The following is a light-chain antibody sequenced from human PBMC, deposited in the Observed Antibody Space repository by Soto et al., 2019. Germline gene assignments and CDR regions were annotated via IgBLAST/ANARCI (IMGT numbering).Light chain of an antibody. V-gene: IGKV3-11*01. CDR3: QQRSNWPRSIT. CDR1: QSVSSY. J-gene: IGKJ5*01. Sequence: EIVLTPSPATLSLSPVERATLSCRASQSVSSYLAWYQQKPGQAPRLLIYDASNRATGIPARFSGSGSGTDFTLTISSLEPEDFAVYYCQQRSNWPRSITFGQGTRLEIK. CDR2: DAS.